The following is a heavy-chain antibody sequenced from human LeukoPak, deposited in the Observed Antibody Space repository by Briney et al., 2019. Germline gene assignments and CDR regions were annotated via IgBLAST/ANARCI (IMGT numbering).Heavy chain of an antibody. J-gene: IGHJ6*02. D-gene: IGHD6-13*01. Sequence: GGSLRLSCAASRFTFSTYAMHWVRQAPGKGLEWVSYISSSGSTIYYADSVKGRFTISRDNAKNSLYLQMNSLRAEDTAVYYCARDDWVAAAGTSMDYGMDVWGQGTTVTVSS. CDR3: ARDDWVAAAGTSMDYGMDV. V-gene: IGHV3-48*03. CDR2: ISSSGSTI. CDR1: RFTFSTYA.